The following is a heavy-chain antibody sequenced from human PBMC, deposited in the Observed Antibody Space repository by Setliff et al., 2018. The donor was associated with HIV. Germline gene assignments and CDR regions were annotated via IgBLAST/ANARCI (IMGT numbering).Heavy chain of an antibody. V-gene: IGHV4-39*01. Sequence: PSETLSLTCTVSGASISSHNYYWGWIRQSPGKGLEWIASIRSSGDTYYNPSRQSRVIISVDTSNNQNSLKLTSVTAADTAVYYCTIPASSLAPNWGRGTQVTVSS. CDR1: GASISSHNYY. CDR3: TIPASSLAPN. J-gene: IGHJ4*02. CDR2: IRSSGDT.